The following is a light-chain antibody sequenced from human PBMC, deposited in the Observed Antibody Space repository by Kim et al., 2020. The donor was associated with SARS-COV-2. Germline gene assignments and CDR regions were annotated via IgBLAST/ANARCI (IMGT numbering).Light chain of an antibody. CDR2: RSS. J-gene: IGKJ2*01. Sequence: DIQMTQSPSTLSASVGDRVTITCRASQSIRDWLAWYQQKPGRAPELLIYRSSILHSGAPSRFSGSGSGTDFTLTINSLQSDDSALYYWQLYNSNAGYTFGQGTKVDIK. V-gene: IGKV1-5*03. CDR3: QLYNSNAGYT. CDR1: QSIRDW.